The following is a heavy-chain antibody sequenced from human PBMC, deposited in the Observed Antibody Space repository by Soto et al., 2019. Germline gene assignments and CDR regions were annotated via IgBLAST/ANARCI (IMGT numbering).Heavy chain of an antibody. CDR3: AHTWGLPFDY. Sequence: QITLKESGPTLVKPTQTLTLTCTYSGLSLRTTGVGLGWIRQPPGKALEWLGIIYWADDKRYSPSLKSRLTLTSDISQSQVVLTMTNMGPVDTATYFCAHTWGLPFDYWGPGNLVIVSS. V-gene: IGHV2-5*02. CDR1: GLSLRTTGVG. CDR2: IYWADDK. D-gene: IGHD3-16*01. J-gene: IGHJ4*02.